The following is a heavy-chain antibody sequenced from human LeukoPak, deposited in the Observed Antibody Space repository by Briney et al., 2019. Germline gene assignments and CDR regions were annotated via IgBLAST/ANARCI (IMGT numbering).Heavy chain of an antibody. D-gene: IGHD3-22*01. CDR3: ARDYYDSSGAGSL. CDR1: GFTVSSNY. V-gene: IGHV3-66*02. J-gene: IGHJ4*02. CDR2: IYGGGST. Sequence: GGSLRLSCAASGFTVSSNYMSWVRQAPGKGLEWVSVIYGGGSTYYADSVKGRFTISRDNSKNTLYVQMNSLRAEDTAVYYCARDYYDSSGAGSLWGQGTLVTVSS.